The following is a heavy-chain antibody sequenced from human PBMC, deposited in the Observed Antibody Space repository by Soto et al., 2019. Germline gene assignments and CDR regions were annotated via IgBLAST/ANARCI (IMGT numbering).Heavy chain of an antibody. CDR1: GYSFPNYW. CDR2: IYPRDSDI. J-gene: IGHJ4*02. V-gene: IGHV5-51*01. CDR3: ATLRTLLGATVLD. Sequence: PGESLKISCKASGYSFPNYWIGWVRQMPGKGLEWMGTIYPRDSDIRYSPSFQGQVTISADNSISTAYVRWSSLQASDTAMYYWATLRTLLGATVLDWGQGVTVTVAS. D-gene: IGHD1-26*01.